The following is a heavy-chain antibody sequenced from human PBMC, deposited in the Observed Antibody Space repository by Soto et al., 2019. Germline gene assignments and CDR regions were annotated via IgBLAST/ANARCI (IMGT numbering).Heavy chain of an antibody. D-gene: IGHD5-12*01. J-gene: IGHJ6*02. CDR1: GGSISSYY. CDR2: IYYSGST. V-gene: IGHV4-59*01. Sequence: SETLSLTCTVSGGSISSYYWSWIRQPPGKGLEWIGYIYYSGSTNYNPSLKSRVTISVDTSKNLFSLKLSSVTAADTAVYYCARDRVVATQNYYYGMDVWGQGTTVTVSS. CDR3: ARDRVVATQNYYYGMDV.